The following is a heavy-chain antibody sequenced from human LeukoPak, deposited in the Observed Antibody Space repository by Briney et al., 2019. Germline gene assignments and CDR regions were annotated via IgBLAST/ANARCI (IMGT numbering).Heavy chain of an antibody. Sequence: GGSLRLSCAASEFTFTTYWMSWVRQAPGKGLEWVANIKQDGSEKYYVDSVKGRFTISRDNAKNSVYLQMNSLRAEDTAVYYCARLSEMLRGPEVIYYFEHWGQGTLVTVSS. V-gene: IGHV3-7*01. CDR2: IKQDGSEK. CDR1: EFTFTTYW. J-gene: IGHJ4*02. CDR3: ARLSEMLRGPEVIYYFEH. D-gene: IGHD3-10*01.